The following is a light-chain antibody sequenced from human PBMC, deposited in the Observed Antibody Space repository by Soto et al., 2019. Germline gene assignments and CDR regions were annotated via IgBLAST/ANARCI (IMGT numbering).Light chain of an antibody. V-gene: IGKV1-6*01. CDR1: QGVRND. CDR3: LQDYSSLT. CDR2: GAS. Sequence: AIEMTQSPSSLSASVGDRVTITCRASQGVRNDLAWYQQRPGRAPKLLIYGASSLQTGVPSRFSGSGSGTDFTLTISSLQPEDFATYYCLQDYSSLTFGGGTKVEIK. J-gene: IGKJ4*01.